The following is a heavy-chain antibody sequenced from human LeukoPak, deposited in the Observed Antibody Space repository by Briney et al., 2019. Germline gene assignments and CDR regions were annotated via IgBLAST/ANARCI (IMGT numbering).Heavy chain of an antibody. D-gene: IGHD6-13*01. J-gene: IGHJ4*02. V-gene: IGHV3-21*01. Sequence: PGGSLRLSCAASGFTFSSYSMNWVRQAPGKGLECVSSISSSSSSIYYADSVKGRFTTSRDDAKNSLYLQMNSLRAEDTAVYYCARTATDTGEFDYWGQGTLVTVSS. CDR1: GFTFSSYS. CDR2: ISSSSSSI. CDR3: ARTATDTGEFDY.